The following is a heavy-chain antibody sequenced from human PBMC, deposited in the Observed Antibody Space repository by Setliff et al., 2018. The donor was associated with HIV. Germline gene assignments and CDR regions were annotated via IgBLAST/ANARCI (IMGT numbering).Heavy chain of an antibody. CDR3: ARVRYCSGGSCYGGEYWFDP. Sequence: SETLSLTCAVSASSISSDYCWGWIRQPPGKGLEWIGSTHHSGSTYYNPSLNSRVTISVDTSKNHFSLKLRSVTAADTAVYYCARVRYCSGGSCYGGEYWFDPWGQGTLVTVSS. CDR1: ASSISSDYC. CDR2: THHSGST. J-gene: IGHJ5*02. D-gene: IGHD2-15*01. V-gene: IGHV4-38-2*01.